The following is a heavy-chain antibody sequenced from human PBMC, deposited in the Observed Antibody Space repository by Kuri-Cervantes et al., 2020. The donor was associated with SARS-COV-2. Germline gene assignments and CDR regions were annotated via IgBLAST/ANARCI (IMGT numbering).Heavy chain of an antibody. CDR1: GFTFSSYG. J-gene: IGHJ4*02. D-gene: IGHD6-19*01. Sequence: GESLKISCAASGFTFSSYGMHWVRQAPGKGLEWVAVIWYGGSNKYYADSVKGRFTISRDNSKNTLYLQMNSLRAEDTAVYYCARGSSGWPGDASWNFDYWGQGTLVTVSS. CDR3: ARGSSGWPGDASWNFDY. V-gene: IGHV3-33*01. CDR2: IWYGGSNK.